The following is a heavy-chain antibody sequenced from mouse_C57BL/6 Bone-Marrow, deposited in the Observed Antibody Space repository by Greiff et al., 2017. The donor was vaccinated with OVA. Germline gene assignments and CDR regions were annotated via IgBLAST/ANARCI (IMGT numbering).Heavy chain of an antibody. CDR1: GYTFTSYW. CDR2: IDPSDSYT. CDR3: ARPDGPYYLDY. V-gene: IGHV1-50*01. J-gene: IGHJ2*01. D-gene: IGHD2-3*01. Sequence: QVQLQQPGAELVKPGASVKLSCKASGYTFTSYWMQWVKQRPGQGLEWIGEIDPSDSYTNYNQKFKGKATLTVDTSSSTAYMQLSSLTSEDSAVYYCARPDGPYYLDYWGQGTTLTVSS.